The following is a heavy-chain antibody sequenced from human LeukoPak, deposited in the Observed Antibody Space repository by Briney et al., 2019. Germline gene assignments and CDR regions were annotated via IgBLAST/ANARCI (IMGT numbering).Heavy chain of an antibody. CDR3: ARDLYGDYSAPLDY. D-gene: IGHD4-17*01. Sequence: SVTVSCKASGGTFSNYAISWVRQAPGQGLEWMGGIIPIFGTANYAQKFRGRVTITADKSTRTAYMELSSLRSDDTAVYYCARDLYGDYSAPLDYWGQGTLVTVSS. CDR2: IIPIFGTA. J-gene: IGHJ4*02. V-gene: IGHV1-69*06. CDR1: GGTFSNYA.